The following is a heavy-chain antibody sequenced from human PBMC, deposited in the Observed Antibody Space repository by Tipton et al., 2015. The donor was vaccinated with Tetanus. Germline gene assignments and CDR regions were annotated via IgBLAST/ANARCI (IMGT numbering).Heavy chain of an antibody. D-gene: IGHD2-21*01. CDR1: GYSISRSHW. Sequence: GLVKPSDTLSLTCAVSGYSISRSHWWAWIRQPPGKGLEWIGHIHNSGSTYYNPSLKSRVTVSVDTSKNQFSLTVNSVTDVDTAVYYWARVGIRWYFDIWGSGTLVTVSS. J-gene: IGHJ2*01. V-gene: IGHV4-28*01. CDR3: ARVGIRWYFDI. CDR2: IHNSGST.